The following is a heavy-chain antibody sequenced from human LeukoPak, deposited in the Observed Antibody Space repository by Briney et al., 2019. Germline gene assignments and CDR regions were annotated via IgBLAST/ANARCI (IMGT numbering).Heavy chain of an antibody. J-gene: IGHJ5*02. Sequence: PGGSLILSCAAPGFTFSSYWMRWVPQTPGKVVEWVANIKQEGSEKYYVGSVKGRFTTSRDNAKTSLYLQMNSLRAEDTAVYYCARDGSMDPWGQGTLVTVSS. V-gene: IGHV3-7*01. D-gene: IGHD2-2*03. CDR1: GFTFSSYW. CDR2: IKQEGSEK. CDR3: ARDGSMDP.